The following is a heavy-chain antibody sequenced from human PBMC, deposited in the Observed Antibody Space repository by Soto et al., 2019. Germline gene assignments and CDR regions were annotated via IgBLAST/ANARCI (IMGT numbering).Heavy chain of an antibody. Sequence: EVQLLESGGGLLQPGGSLRLSCAASGFTFSSYAMSWVRQAPGKGLEWVSAITGSGGSTYYANSVKGGFTISRDNSKKTLYLKMNSLRAEDTAVYYCAKGRRGGITIFGVVTSFDSWGQGTLVTVSS. J-gene: IGHJ4*02. CDR3: AKGRRGGITIFGVVTSFDS. D-gene: IGHD3-3*01. CDR1: GFTFSSYA. V-gene: IGHV3-23*01. CDR2: ITGSGGST.